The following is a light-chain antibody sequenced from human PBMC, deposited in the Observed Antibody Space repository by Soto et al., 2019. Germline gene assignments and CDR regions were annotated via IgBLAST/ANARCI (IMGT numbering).Light chain of an antibody. V-gene: IGLV1-44*01. J-gene: IGLJ1*01. CDR3: AAWDDSLNGYI. CDR2: SSD. Sequence: QSVLTQLPSASGTPGQRVTISYSGSSSNIGRNTVNWYQQLPGTAPKVFIYSSDQRPSGVPDRFSGSKSGTSASLAISGLQSEDEADYYCAAWDDSLNGYIFGTGTKVTVL. CDR1: SSNIGRNT.